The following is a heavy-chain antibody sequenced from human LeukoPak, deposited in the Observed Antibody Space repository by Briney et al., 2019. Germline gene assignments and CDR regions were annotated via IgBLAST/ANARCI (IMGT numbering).Heavy chain of an antibody. J-gene: IGHJ6*02. CDR1: GYTFTGYY. V-gene: IGHV1-2*02. D-gene: IGHD1-1*01. CDR3: ARDRSTTDYGMDV. Sequence: ASVKVSCKASGYTFTGYYMHWVRQARGQGLEWMGWINPNSGGTNYAQKFQGRVTMTRDTSISTAYMELSRLRSDDTAVYYCARDRSTTDYGMDVWGQGTTVTVSS. CDR2: INPNSGGT.